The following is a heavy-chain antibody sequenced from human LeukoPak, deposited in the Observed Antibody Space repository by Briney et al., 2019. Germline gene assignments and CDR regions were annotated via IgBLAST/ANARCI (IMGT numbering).Heavy chain of an antibody. CDR2: IYYSGST. J-gene: IGHJ4*02. V-gene: IGHV4-61*08. CDR3: TRGGDSKHLVN. D-gene: IGHD3-3*02. Sequence: PSQTLSLTCTVSGGSISSGDYYWSWIRQPPGKGLEWIGYIYYSGSTNYNPSLKSRVTISVDTSKNQFSLNLSSVTAADTAVYYCTRGGDSKHLVNWGQGTLVTVSS. CDR1: GGSISSGDYY.